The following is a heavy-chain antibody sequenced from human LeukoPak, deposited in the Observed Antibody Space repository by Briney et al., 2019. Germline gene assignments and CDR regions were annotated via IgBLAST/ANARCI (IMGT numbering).Heavy chain of an antibody. J-gene: IGHJ5*02. CDR3: ARGPGYGDYGWFDP. D-gene: IGHD4-17*01. CDR1: GGSFSGYY. V-gene: IGHV4-34*01. CDR2: INHSGST. Sequence: PSETPSLTCAVYGGSFSGYYWSWIRQPPGKGLEWIGEINHSGSTNYNPSLKSRVTISVDTSKNQFSLKLSSVTAADTAVYYCARGPGYGDYGWFDPWGQGTLVTVSS.